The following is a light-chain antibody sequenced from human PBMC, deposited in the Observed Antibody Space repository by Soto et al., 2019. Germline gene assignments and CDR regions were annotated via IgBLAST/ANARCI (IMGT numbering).Light chain of an antibody. CDR2: DAS. CDR3: QQYNSF. Sequence: DMQMTQSPSTLSASVGDRVTITCRASQNINRWLAWYQQRPGKAPKLLMYDASTLESGVPSRFSGSGSGTEFTLTIISLQHDDSATYYFQQYNSFFGQGTMLEIK. J-gene: IGKJ2*01. CDR1: QNINRW. V-gene: IGKV1-5*01.